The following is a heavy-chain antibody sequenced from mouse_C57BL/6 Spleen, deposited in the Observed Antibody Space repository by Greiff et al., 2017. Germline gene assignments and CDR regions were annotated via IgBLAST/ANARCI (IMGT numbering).Heavy chain of an antibody. CDR2: IDPSDSYT. Sequence: VQLQQPGAELVKPGASVKLSCKASGYTFTSYWMQWVKQRPGQGLEWIGEIDPSDSYTNYNQKFKGKAPLTVDTSSSTAYMQLSSLTSEDSAVYYCARRYPGSYVGYWGQGTTLTVSS. CDR1: GYTFTSYW. V-gene: IGHV1-50*01. CDR3: ARRYPGSYVGY. D-gene: IGHD2-12*01. J-gene: IGHJ2*01.